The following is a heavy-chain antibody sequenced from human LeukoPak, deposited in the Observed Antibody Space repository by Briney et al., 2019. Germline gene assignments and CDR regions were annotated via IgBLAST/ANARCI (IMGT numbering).Heavy chain of an antibody. D-gene: IGHD1-7*01. Sequence: SETLSLTCTVSGGSISSSSYYWGWIRQPPGQGLEWIGSIYYSGSTYYNPSLKSRVTISVDTSKNQFSLKLSSVTAADTAVYYCARHRIVGTTQTYYYYGMDVWGQGTTVTVSS. V-gene: IGHV4-39*01. CDR2: IYYSGST. CDR1: GGSISSSSYY. CDR3: ARHRIVGTTQTYYYYGMDV. J-gene: IGHJ6*02.